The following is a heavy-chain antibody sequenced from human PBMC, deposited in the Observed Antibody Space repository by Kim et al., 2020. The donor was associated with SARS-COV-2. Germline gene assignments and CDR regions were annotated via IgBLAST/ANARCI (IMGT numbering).Heavy chain of an antibody. Sequence: NPSLQSLVTKSVDTSKTLFSLKLSSVTAADTAVYYCARGRPPMGRYGIDVWGQGTTVTVSS. V-gene: IGHV4-34*13. CDR3: ARGRPPMGRYGIDV. D-gene: IGHD3-10*01. J-gene: IGHJ6*02.